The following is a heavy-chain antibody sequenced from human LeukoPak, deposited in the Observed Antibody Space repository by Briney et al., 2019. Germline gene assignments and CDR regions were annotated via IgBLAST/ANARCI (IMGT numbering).Heavy chain of an antibody. J-gene: IGHJ4*02. Sequence: SGGSLRLSCAASGFTFDDYAMHWVRQAPGKGLEWVSGISWNSGSIGYADSVKGRFTISRDNAKNSLYLQMNSLRAEDMALYYCAKGMTAMVGNYFDYWGQGTLVTVSS. CDR2: ISWNSGSI. CDR3: AKGMTAMVGNYFDY. V-gene: IGHV3-9*03. D-gene: IGHD5-18*01. CDR1: GFTFDDYA.